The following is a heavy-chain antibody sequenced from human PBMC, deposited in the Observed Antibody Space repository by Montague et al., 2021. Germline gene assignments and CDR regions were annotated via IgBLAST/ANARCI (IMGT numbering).Heavy chain of an antibody. CDR2: IFHNGST. CDR1: GGSISSNNW. V-gene: IGHV4-4*02. CDR3: ARVAAWGYYDTSGPNWFDP. D-gene: IGHD3-22*01. J-gene: IGHJ5*02. Sequence: SETLSLTCAVSGGSISSNNWWTWVRHPPGKGLEWIGEIFHNGSTTYSPSLKSRVTISMDKSKNQFSLKLTSVTAADTAVYYCARVAAWGYYDTSGPNWFDPWGQGTLVTVSS.